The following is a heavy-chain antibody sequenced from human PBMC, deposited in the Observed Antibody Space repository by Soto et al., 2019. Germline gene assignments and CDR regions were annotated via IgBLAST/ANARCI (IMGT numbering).Heavy chain of an antibody. CDR1: GGSFSGYY. Sequence: SETLSLTCAVYGGSFSGYYWSWIRQPPGKGLEWIGEINHSGSTNYNPSLKSRVTISVDTSKNLFSLKLSSVTAADTAVYYCARGLKRGRQLENYFDYWGQGTLVTVSS. V-gene: IGHV4-34*01. J-gene: IGHJ4*02. D-gene: IGHD3-3*01. CDR2: INHSGST. CDR3: ARGLKRGRQLENYFDY.